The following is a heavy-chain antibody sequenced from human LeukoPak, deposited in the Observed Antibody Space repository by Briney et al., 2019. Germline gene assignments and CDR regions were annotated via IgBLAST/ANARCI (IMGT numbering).Heavy chain of an antibody. D-gene: IGHD2-15*01. V-gene: IGHV1-3*01. Sequence: GASVTVSCTGSGYTFTNYAVHWVRQAPGQRLEWLGWINPGSGDTKYSQNFQGRVTVTSDTSAATAYVELNSLTSEDTAVYYCARERWHCRVNCYSVYYYALDVWGQGTTVTVSS. J-gene: IGHJ6*02. CDR3: ARERWHCRVNCYSVYYYALDV. CDR1: GYTFTNYA. CDR2: INPGSGDT.